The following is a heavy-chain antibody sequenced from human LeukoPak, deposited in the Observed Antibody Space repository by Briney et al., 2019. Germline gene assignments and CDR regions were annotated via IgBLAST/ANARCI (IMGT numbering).Heavy chain of an antibody. Sequence: ASVKVSCKASGYTFTNYYMHWVRQAPGQGLEWMGIINPGGGSTNYAQKFQGRVTMTRDTSTSTVYMDLSSLRSEDTAVYYCARAQGPNWGSRGYFGYWGQGTLVTVSS. D-gene: IGHD7-27*01. CDR3: ARAQGPNWGSRGYFGY. CDR1: GYTFTNYY. V-gene: IGHV1-46*01. J-gene: IGHJ4*02. CDR2: INPGGGST.